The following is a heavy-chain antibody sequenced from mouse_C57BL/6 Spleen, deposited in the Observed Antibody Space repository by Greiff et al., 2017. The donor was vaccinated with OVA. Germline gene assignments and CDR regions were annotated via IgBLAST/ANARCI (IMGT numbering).Heavy chain of an antibody. Sequence: EVQRVESGGGFVKPGGSLKLSCAASGFTFSDYDMSWVRQTPEQRLEWVATISDGNSYTYYPDNVKGRFTISRDTAKNKLYLQLSHLKSEDTAMYYCARDRDYNCSIYPFFDYWGQGTSVTVSS. D-gene: IGHD1-1*01. J-gene: IGHJ4*01. CDR3: ARDRDYNCSIYPFFDY. V-gene: IGHV5-4*01. CDR2: ISDGNSYT. CDR1: GFTFSDYD.